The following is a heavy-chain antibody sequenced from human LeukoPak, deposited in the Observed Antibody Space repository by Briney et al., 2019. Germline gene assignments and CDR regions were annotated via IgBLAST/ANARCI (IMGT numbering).Heavy chain of an antibody. D-gene: IGHD5-18*01. CDR3: ARECGSTWIQLWEGAFDI. Sequence: SETLSLTCTVSGGSISSYYWSWIRQPPGKGLEWIGYIYYSGSTNYNPSLKSRVTISVDTSKNQFSLKLSSVTAADTAVYYCARECGSTWIQLWEGAFDIWGQGTMVTVSS. J-gene: IGHJ3*02. V-gene: IGHV4-59*01. CDR2: IYYSGST. CDR1: GGSISSYY.